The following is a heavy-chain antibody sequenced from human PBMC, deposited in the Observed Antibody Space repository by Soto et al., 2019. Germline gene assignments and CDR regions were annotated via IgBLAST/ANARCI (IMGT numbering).Heavy chain of an antibody. CDR1: GFTVSSNY. CDR3: ARENGDSDAFDI. CDR2: IYSSGST. V-gene: IGHV3-66*01. Sequence: EVQLVESGGGLVQPGGSLRLSCAASGFTVSSNYMSWVRQAPGKGLEWVSVIYSSGSTYYADSVKGRFTISRDNPKNTLYLQMNSLRAEDTAAYYCARENGDSDAFDIWGQGTMVTVSS. D-gene: IGHD2-21*01. J-gene: IGHJ3*02.